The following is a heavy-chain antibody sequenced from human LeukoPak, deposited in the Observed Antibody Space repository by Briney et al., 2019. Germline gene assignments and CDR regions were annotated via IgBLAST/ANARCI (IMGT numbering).Heavy chain of an antibody. D-gene: IGHD1-1*01. J-gene: IGHJ4*02. V-gene: IGHV1-2*02. CDR3: LNEHGG. CDR1: GYTFTGSY. CDR2: ISPASGAT. Sequence: ASVRVSCKASGYTFTGSYMHWVRQASGQGFEWIGWISPASGATNYAQNFQGRVTLTTDTSITTAYMELSSLTSDDTASYYCLNEHGGWGQGTPVTVSS.